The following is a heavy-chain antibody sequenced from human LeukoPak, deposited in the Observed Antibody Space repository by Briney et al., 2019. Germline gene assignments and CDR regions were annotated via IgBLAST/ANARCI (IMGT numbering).Heavy chain of an antibody. CDR1: GFTFSNAW. D-gene: IGHD3-10*01. J-gene: IGHJ4*02. CDR3: TTGPLWFGELLHY. V-gene: IGHV3-15*01. Sequence: GGSLRLSCAASGFTFSNAWMSWVRQAPGKGLEWVGRIKSKTDGGTTDYAAPVKGRFTISRDDSKNTLSLQMNSLKTEDTAVYYCTTGPLWFGELLHYWGQGTLVTVSS. CDR2: IKSKTDGGTT.